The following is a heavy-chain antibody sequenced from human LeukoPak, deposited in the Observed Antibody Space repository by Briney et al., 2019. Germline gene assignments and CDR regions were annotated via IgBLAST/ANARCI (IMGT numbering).Heavy chain of an antibody. CDR3: AKATPPRDGSNPDY. V-gene: IGHV3-30*18. D-gene: IGHD5-24*01. CDR1: GFTFSSYG. J-gene: IGHJ4*02. Sequence: GGSLRLSCAASGFTFSSYGMHWVRQAPGKGLEWGAVISYDGRNKYYADSVEGRFTISRDNSKNTLCLQMNSLRAEDTALYYCAKATPPRDGSNPDYWGQGTLVTVSS. CDR2: ISYDGRNK.